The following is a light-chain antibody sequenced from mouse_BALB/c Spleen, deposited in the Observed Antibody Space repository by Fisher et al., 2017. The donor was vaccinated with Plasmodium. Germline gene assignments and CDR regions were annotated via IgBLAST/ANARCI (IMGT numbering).Light chain of an antibody. Sequence: DIVLTQSPDTLSVTPGDSVSLSCRASQSISNHLHWYQQKSHESPRLLITYASQSISGIPSRFSGSGSGTDFTLSINSVETEDFGMYFCQQSSDWPLTFGSGTKLELK. J-gene: IGKJ5*01. CDR3: QQSSDWPLT. V-gene: IGKV5-43*01. CDR1: QSISNH. CDR2: YAS.